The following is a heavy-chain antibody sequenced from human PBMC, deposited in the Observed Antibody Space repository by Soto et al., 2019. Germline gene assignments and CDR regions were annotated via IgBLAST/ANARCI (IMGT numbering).Heavy chain of an antibody. D-gene: IGHD1-26*01. J-gene: IGHJ4*02. CDR2: IYWDDDK. CDR3: SPRALVGATGGFGY. CDR1: GFSLSTSGVG. Sequence: QITLKESGPTLVKPTQTLTLTCTFSGFSLSTSGVGVGWIRQPPGKALEWLALIYWDDDKRYSPSLKSRLTITKDPSINHVVLTLTDMAPVDTATYYCSPRALVGATGGFGYWGQGPLVTVSS. V-gene: IGHV2-5*02.